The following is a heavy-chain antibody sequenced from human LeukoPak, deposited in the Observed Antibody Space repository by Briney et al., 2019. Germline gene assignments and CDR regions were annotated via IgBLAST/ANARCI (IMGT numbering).Heavy chain of an antibody. CDR3: ARVWELSFDH. CDR2: SYSEEWVAISYSGGTS. V-gene: IGHV3-53*01. J-gene: IGHJ4*02. D-gene: IGHD1-26*01. Sequence: AETLTLSCAPFRFTFNSNNMSWVRPAPGKGVEWVAISYSEEWVAISYSGGTSQYAESVKGRFTISRDNSRNTLSLQMNSLRAEDTALYYCARVWELSFDHWGQGTLVTVSS. CDR1: RFTFNSNN.